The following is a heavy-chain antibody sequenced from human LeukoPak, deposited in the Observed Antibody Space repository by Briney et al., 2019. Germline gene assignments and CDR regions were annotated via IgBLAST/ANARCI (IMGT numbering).Heavy chain of an antibody. CDR1: GGSFSGYY. CDR2: INHSGST. D-gene: IGHD5-24*01. J-gene: IGHJ6*03. CDR3: ARLVRRWLQYSYYYYMDV. Sequence: SETLSLTCAVYGGSFSGYYWSWIRQPPGKGLEWIGEINHSGSTNYNPSLKSRVTISVDTSKNQFSLKLSSVTAADTAVYYCARLVRRWLQYSYYYYMDVWGKGTTVTISS. V-gene: IGHV4-34*01.